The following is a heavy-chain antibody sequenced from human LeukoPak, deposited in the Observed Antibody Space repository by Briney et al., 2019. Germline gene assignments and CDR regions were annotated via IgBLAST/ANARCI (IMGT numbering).Heavy chain of an antibody. CDR2: ISNSGGNT. J-gene: IGHJ4*02. CDR3: AKVASTVTSGTSYFDY. D-gene: IGHD4-17*01. Sequence: GGSLRLSCAASGFTFCSYAMSWGRQAPGEGGEWGSAISNSGGNTYYADSVKGRFTISRDNSKNTMYLQMDSLRVEDTAVYYCAKVASTVTSGTSYFDYWGQGTLVTVSS. V-gene: IGHV3-23*01. CDR1: GFTFCSYA.